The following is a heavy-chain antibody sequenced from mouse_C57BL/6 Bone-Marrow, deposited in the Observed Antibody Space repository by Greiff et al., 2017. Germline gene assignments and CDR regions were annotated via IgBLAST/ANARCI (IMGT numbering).Heavy chain of an antibody. Sequence: QVQLQQSGAELVKPGASVKLSCKASGYTFTSYWMQWVKQRPGQGLEWIGEIDPSDSYTNYNQKFKGKATLTVDTSSSTAYMQLSSLTSEDSAVYYCARGDDYEWGQGTSVTVSS. J-gene: IGHJ4*01. CDR1: GYTFTSYW. V-gene: IGHV1-50*01. D-gene: IGHD2-4*01. CDR2: IDPSDSYT. CDR3: ARGDDYE.